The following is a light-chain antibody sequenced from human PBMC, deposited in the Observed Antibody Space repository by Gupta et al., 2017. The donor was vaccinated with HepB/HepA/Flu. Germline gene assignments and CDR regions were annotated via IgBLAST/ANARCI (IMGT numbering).Light chain of an antibody. CDR3: QSYDSSLNVF. V-gene: IGLV1-40*01. CDR1: SSNIGASYD. J-gene: IGLJ2*01. CDR2: GNT. Sequence: QSVLTQPPSVSGAPGQSVSISCTGDSSNIGASYDVHWYQQVPGTAPKIVIYGNTNRPSGVPDRFSGSKSGTSASLAITGLQTEDEADCYCQSYDSSLNVFFGGGTKLTVL.